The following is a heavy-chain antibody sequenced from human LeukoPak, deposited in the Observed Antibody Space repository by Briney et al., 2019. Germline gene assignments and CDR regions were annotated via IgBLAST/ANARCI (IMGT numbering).Heavy chain of an antibody. CDR1: GGSISSYY. J-gene: IGHJ2*01. V-gene: IGHV4-59*01. CDR2: IYYSGST. D-gene: IGHD3-10*01. Sequence: PSETLSLTCTVSGGSISSYYWSWIRQPPGKGLEWIGYIYYSGSTNYNPSLKSRVTISVDTSKNQFSLKLSSVTAADTAVYYCAGVGSPTRRYWYFDLWGRGTLVTVSS. CDR3: AGVGSPTRRYWYFDL.